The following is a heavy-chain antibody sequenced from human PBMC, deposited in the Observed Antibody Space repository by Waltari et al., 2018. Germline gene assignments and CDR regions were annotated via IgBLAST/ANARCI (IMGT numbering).Heavy chain of an antibody. Sequence: QVQLVQSGAEVKKPGSSVKVSCKASGGTFSSYAISWVRQAPGKGLEWMGRIIPIFGTANYAQKFQGRVTITADKSTSTAYMELSSLRSEDTAVYYCARERRITMIVVATPDAFDIWGQGTMVTVSS. CDR1: GGTFSSYA. CDR3: ARERRITMIVVATPDAFDI. V-gene: IGHV1-69*08. CDR2: IIPIFGTA. J-gene: IGHJ3*02. D-gene: IGHD3-22*01.